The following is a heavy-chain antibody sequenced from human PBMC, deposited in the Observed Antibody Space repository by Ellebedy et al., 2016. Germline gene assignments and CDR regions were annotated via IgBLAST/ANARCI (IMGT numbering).Heavy chain of an antibody. J-gene: IGHJ3*02. CDR2: ISSSSSPI. CDR1: GFTFSSYA. CDR3: ARGEAAFDI. Sequence: GGSLRLSCAAPGFTFSSYAMNWVRQAPGKGLEWVSYISSSSSPIYYADSVKGRFTISRDNAKNSLYLQMNSLRAEDTAVYYCARGEAAFDIWGQGTMVTVSS. V-gene: IGHV3-48*04.